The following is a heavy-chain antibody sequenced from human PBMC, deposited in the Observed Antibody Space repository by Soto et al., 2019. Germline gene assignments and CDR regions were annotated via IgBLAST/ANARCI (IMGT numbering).Heavy chain of an antibody. Sequence: QVQLQQSGPGLVKSSQTLSLTCAISGDSVSSNNAAWNWIRQSPSRGLEWLGRTYYRSNFYNDYAESVKIRITINPDTSKNQFSLHLNSVTPDDTAVYYCAKGIQQLHWFDPWGQGTLVIVSS. CDR2: TYYRSNFYN. V-gene: IGHV6-1*01. J-gene: IGHJ5*02. CDR3: AKGIQQLHWFDP. CDR1: GDSVSSNNAA. D-gene: IGHD6-13*01.